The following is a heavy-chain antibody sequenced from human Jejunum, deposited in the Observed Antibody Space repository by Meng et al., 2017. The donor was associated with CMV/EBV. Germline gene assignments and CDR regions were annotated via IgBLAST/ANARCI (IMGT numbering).Heavy chain of an antibody. CDR3: ARGTPGRSYSDY. CDR1: RYTFTSYD. J-gene: IGHJ4*02. Sequence: QVQLVQSGAEVKKPGASVEVSRKASRYTFTSYDINWVRQATGQGLEWLGWFVNNVDTYSAQKFQGRVTMTTDTHTSTAFMELRSLRSDDTALYYCARGTPGRSYSDYWGQGTLVTVSS. D-gene: IGHD3-10*01. V-gene: IGHV1-18*01. CDR2: FVNNVDT.